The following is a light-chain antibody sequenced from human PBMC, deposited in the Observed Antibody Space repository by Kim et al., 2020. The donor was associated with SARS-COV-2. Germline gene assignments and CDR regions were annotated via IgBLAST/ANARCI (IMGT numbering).Light chain of an antibody. Sequence: ASVGDRVTITCRASQSVSHYLAWYQHKPGKAPKLLVYDASSLEGGVPSRFSGSGSGTELTLTITSLQPDGFATYYCHQYGSSPWSFGQGTKVDIK. V-gene: IGKV1-5*01. CDR1: QSVSHY. J-gene: IGKJ1*01. CDR2: DAS. CDR3: HQYGSSPWS.